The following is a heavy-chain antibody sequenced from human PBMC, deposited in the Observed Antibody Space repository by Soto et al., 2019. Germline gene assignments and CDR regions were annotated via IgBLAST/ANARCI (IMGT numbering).Heavy chain of an antibody. J-gene: IGHJ4*02. CDR3: ARDDRDSGYDNFDY. Sequence: GESLKISCAASGFTFSSYSMNWVRQAPGKGLEWVSSISSSSSYIYYADSVKGRFTISRDNAKNSLYLQMNSLRAEDTAVYYCARDDRDSGYDNFDYWGQGTLVTVSS. CDR2: ISSSSSYI. CDR1: GFTFSSYS. D-gene: IGHD5-12*01. V-gene: IGHV3-21*01.